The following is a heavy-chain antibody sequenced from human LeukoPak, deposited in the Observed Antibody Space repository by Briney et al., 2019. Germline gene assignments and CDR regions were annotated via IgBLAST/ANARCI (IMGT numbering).Heavy chain of an antibody. Sequence: SVGSLRLSCAASGFTFSSSWMHWVRQGPGKGLVWVARMNADGRTINYADSVKGRFTISRDNAKNTLYLQMNSLRTEDAAVYYCARAGNYYFDLWGRGTQVTVSS. D-gene: IGHD1-7*01. CDR1: GFTFSSSW. CDR2: MNADGRTI. V-gene: IGHV3-74*01. J-gene: IGHJ2*01. CDR3: ARAGNYYFDL.